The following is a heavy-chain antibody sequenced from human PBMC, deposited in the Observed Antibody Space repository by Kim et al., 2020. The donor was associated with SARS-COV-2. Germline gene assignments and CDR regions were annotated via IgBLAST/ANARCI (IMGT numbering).Heavy chain of an antibody. J-gene: IGHJ4*02. CDR3: ARDKSGSFDY. V-gene: IGHV4-31*02. Sequence: SYNRPLKSRVTISVDTSKTQFSLKLSSVTAADTAVYYCARDKSGSFDYWGQGTLVTVSS.